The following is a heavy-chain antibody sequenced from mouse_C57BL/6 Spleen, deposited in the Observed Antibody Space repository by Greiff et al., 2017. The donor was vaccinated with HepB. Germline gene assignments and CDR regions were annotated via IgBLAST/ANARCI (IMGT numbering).Heavy chain of an antibody. CDR1: GFTFTDYY. D-gene: IGHD1-1*02. J-gene: IGHJ1*03. V-gene: IGHV7-3*01. CDR3: ARWGSYSYWYFDV. CDR2: IRNKANGYTT. Sequence: EVKLVESGGGLVQPGGSLSLSCAASGFTFTDYYMSWVRQPPGKALEWLGFIRNKANGYTTEYSASVKGRFTISRDNSQSILYLQMNALRAEDSATYYCARWGSYSYWYFDVWGTGTTVTVSS.